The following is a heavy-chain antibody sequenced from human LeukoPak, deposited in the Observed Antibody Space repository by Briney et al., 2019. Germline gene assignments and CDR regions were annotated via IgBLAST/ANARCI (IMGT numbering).Heavy chain of an antibody. J-gene: IGHJ3*02. CDR3: AKDLGPYDISGYLDAFDI. Sequence: GRSLRLSCTTSGFTFSSYGMHWVRQAPGKGLEWVAVISYDGSNKYYADSVKGRFTISRDNSKNTLYLQMNSLRAEDTAVYYCAKDLGPYDISGYLDAFDIWGQGTMVTVSS. CDR1: GFTFSSYG. CDR2: ISYDGSNK. D-gene: IGHD3-22*01. V-gene: IGHV3-30*18.